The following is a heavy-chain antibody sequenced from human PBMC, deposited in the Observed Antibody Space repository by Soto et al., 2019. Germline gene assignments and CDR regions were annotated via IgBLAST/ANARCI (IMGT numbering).Heavy chain of an antibody. CDR2: INPSGGST. J-gene: IGHJ6*02. CDR3: ASPLPFGVVTSLRYYYYYGMDV. CDR1: GYTFTSYY. D-gene: IGHD3-3*01. Sequence: ASVKVSCKASGYTFTSYYMHWVRQAPGQGLEWMGIINPSGGSTSYAQKFQGRVTITADESTSTAYMELSSLRSEDTAVYYCASPLPFGVVTSLRYYYYYGMDVWGQGTTVTVSS. V-gene: IGHV1-46*01.